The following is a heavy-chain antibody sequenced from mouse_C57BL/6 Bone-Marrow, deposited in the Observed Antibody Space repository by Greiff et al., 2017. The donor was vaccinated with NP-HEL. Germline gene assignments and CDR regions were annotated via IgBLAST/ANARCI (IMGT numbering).Heavy chain of an antibody. CDR3: ARLYYYGSSYGYFDV. V-gene: IGHV5-12*01. J-gene: IGHJ1*03. Sequence: DVKLVESGGGLVQPGGSLKLSCAASGFTFSDYYMYWVRQTPEKRLEWVAYISNGGGSTYYPDTVKGRFTISRDNAKNTLYLQMSRLKSEDTAMYYCARLYYYGSSYGYFDVWGTGTTVTVSS. CDR1: GFTFSDYY. D-gene: IGHD1-1*01. CDR2: ISNGGGST.